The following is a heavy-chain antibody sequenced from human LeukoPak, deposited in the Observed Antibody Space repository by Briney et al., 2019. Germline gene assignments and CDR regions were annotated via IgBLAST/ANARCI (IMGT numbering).Heavy chain of an antibody. D-gene: IGHD1-26*01. J-gene: IGHJ4*02. Sequence: SETLSLTCTVSGGSITSSSYYWGWLRQPPGKGLEWIGSFYYSRSTYYHSSLKSRATIVVDTSKNQFSLKVSSVAAADTAVYYCARLVRATDYFDYWGQGTLVTVSS. V-gene: IGHV4-39*01. CDR3: ARLVRATDYFDY. CDR1: GGSITSSSYY. CDR2: FYYSRST.